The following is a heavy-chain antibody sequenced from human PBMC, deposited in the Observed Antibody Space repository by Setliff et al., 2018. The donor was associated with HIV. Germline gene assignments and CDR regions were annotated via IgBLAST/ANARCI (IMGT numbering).Heavy chain of an antibody. CDR1: GGSISNYY. D-gene: IGHD6-19*01. Sequence: SETLSLTCTVSGGSISNYYWNWIRQSPGKGLEWIGYIYYSESADYNYNPSLKSRVTISVDTSKSQFSLKLSSVTAADTAVYYCARLNQQWLVRDSGSNWFDPWGQGILVTVSS. V-gene: IGHV4-59*08. J-gene: IGHJ5*02. CDR2: IYYSESADY. CDR3: ARLNQQWLVRDSGSNWFDP.